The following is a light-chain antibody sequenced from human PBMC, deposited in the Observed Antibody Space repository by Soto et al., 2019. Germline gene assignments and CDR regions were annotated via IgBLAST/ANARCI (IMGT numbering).Light chain of an antibody. CDR3: QQYNNWLT. J-gene: IGKJ4*01. Sequence: EIGMTQSPATLSVSPGERATLSCRASESVSSNLAWYQQKPGQAPRLLIYGASTRATGIPARFSGSGSGTEFTLTISSLKSEDFALYYCQQYNNWLTFGGGTKVELK. CDR2: GAS. V-gene: IGKV3-15*01. CDR1: ESVSSN.